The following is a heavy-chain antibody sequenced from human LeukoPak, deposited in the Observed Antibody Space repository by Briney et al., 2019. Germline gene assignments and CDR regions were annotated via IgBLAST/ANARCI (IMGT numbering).Heavy chain of an antibody. Sequence: GRSLRLSCAASGFTFSNFGMHWVRQAPGKGLKGVAAIWYGGSKEFYADSVKGRFTIFKDNSKSTLYLQMDSLRGEDTAVYYCARENWDHCGGHKCLGAFDIWGQGTMVTVSA. CDR1: GFTFSNFG. J-gene: IGHJ3*02. D-gene: IGHD2-21*01. V-gene: IGHV3-33*01. CDR3: ARENWDHCGGHKCLGAFDI. CDR2: IWYGGSKE.